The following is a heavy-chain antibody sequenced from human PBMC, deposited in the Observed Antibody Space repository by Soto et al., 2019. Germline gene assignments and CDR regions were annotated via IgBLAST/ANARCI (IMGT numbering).Heavy chain of an antibody. J-gene: IGHJ6*02. Sequence: GGSLRLSCAASGFTFSSYSMNWVRQAPGKGLEWVSSISSSSSYIYYADSVKGRFTISRDNAKDSLYLQMNSLRAEDTAVYYCARDLLTDILLVPAGDYYGMDFWGQGTTVTVSS. CDR3: ARDLLTDILLVPAGDYYGMDF. CDR1: GFTFSSYS. D-gene: IGHD2-2*01. CDR2: ISSSSSYI. V-gene: IGHV3-21*01.